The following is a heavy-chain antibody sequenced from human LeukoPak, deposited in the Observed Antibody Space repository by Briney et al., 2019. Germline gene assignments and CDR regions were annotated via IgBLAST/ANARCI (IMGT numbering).Heavy chain of an antibody. CDR3: ATRKLGNDY. Sequence: SETLSLTCTVSGGSISSSSYYWGWIRQPPGKGLEWIGSIYYSGSTYYNPSLKSRVTISAVTSKNQFSLKLYSVTAADTAVYYCATRKLGNDYWGQGTLVTVSS. D-gene: IGHD7-27*01. CDR1: GGSISSSSYY. J-gene: IGHJ4*02. V-gene: IGHV4-39*07. CDR2: IYYSGST.